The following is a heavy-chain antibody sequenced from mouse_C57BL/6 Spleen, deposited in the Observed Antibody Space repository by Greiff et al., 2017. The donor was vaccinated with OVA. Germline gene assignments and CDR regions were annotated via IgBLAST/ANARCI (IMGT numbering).Heavy chain of an antibody. J-gene: IGHJ2*01. CDR1: GYTFTDYE. CDR2: IDPETGGT. Sequence: VQLQQSGAELVRPGASVTLSCKASGYTFTDYEMHWVKQTPVHGLEWIGAIDPETGGTAYNQKFKGKAILTADKSSSTAYMELRSLTSEDSAVYYCTRGNYGSSYYFDYWGQGTTLTVFS. CDR3: TRGNYGSSYYFDY. V-gene: IGHV1-15*01. D-gene: IGHD1-1*01.